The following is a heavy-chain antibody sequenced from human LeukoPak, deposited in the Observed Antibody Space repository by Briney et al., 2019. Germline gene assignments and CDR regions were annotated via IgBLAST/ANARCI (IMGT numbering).Heavy chain of an antibody. D-gene: IGHD6-13*01. CDR2: ISGSGGST. J-gene: IGHJ6*02. Sequence: GGSLRLSCAASGFTFSSYAVSWVRQAPGKGLEWVSAISGSGGSTYYADSVKGRFTISRDNSKNTLYLQMNSLRAEDTAVYYCAISPFSSSWPYYYYGMDVWGQGTTVTVSS. CDR3: AISPFSSSWPYYYYGMDV. V-gene: IGHV3-23*01. CDR1: GFTFSSYA.